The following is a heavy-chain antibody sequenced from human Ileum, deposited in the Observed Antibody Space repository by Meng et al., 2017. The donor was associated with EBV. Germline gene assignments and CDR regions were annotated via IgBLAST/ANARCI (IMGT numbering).Heavy chain of an antibody. CDR3: TRNLGYCSGGSCA. D-gene: IGHD2-15*01. CDR1: GFSFSDDT. J-gene: IGHJ5*02. CDR2: IRNKANSYAT. V-gene: IGHV3-73*01. Sequence: VQLVESGGGVVQPGRSLRLSCAASGFSFSDDTLHWVRQASGKGLEWVGRIRNKANSYATAYAASVKGRFTISRDDSKNTAYLQMNSLKTEDTAVYYCTRNLGYCSGGSCAWGQGTLVTVSP.